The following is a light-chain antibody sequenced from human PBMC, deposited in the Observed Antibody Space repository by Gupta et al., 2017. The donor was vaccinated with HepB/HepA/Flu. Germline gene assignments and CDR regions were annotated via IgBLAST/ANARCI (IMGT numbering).Light chain of an antibody. J-gene: IGKJ1*01. CDR1: QSISSY. CDR3: QQSYSTNGK. V-gene: IGKV1-39*01. Sequence: IQMTQSPSSLSASVGDRVTITCRASQSISSYLNWYQQKPGKAPKLLSYAASSLQSGVPSRGSGSGSGTDVTLTIRSLQPEDVATYDGQQSYSTNGKCGQENKVEIK. CDR2: AAS.